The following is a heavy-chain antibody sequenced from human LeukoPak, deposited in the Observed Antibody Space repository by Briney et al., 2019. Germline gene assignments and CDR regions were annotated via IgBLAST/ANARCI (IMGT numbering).Heavy chain of an antibody. V-gene: IGHV1-2*06. CDR1: GYTFTGYY. J-gene: IGHJ6*02. CDR2: INPNSGGT. CDR3: ASEQETYYYYGMDV. Sequence: GASVKVSCKASGYTFTGYYMHWVRQAPGQGLEWMGRINPNSGGTNYAQKFQGRVTMTRDTSISTAYMELSRLRSDDTAVYYCASEQETYYYYGMDVWGQGTTVTVSS.